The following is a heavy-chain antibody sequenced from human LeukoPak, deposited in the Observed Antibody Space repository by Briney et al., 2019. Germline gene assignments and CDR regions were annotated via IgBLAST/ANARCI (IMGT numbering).Heavy chain of an antibody. CDR1: GFRFSIYA. CDR3: AGLPRGPTGYVGYGGEDC. Sequence: PGGSLRLSCAASGFRFSIYAMTWVRQAPGKGLEWVSAITGSGGSAYYADSVKGRFTISRDNSKNTLYLHMNSLRGEDTAFYFCAGLPRGPTGYVGYGGEDCWGQGTLVTVSS. V-gene: IGHV3-23*01. D-gene: IGHD5-12*01. CDR2: ITGSGGSA. J-gene: IGHJ4*02.